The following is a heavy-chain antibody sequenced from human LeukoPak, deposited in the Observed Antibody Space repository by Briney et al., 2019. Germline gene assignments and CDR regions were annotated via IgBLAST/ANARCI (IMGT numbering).Heavy chain of an antibody. D-gene: IGHD3-22*01. CDR1: GFTFSSYS. V-gene: IGHV3-21*01. CDR3: ARDRINSAYYDSSGYLPDY. CDR2: ISSSSSYI. Sequence: GGSLRLSCAASGFTFSSYSMNWVRQAPGKGLEWVSSISSSSSYIYYADSVKGRFTISRDNVKNSLYLQMNSLRAEDTAVYYCARDRINSAYYDSSGYLPDYWGQGTLVTVSS. J-gene: IGHJ4*02.